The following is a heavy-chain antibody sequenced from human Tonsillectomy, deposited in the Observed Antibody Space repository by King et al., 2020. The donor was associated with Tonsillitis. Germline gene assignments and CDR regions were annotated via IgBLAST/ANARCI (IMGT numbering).Heavy chain of an antibody. J-gene: IGHJ4*02. V-gene: IGHV4-30-4*07. D-gene: IGHD6-19*01. CDR1: GGSISSGGYS. CDR2: IYYSGST. Sequence: VQLQESGPGLVKPSQTLSLTCAVSGGSISSGGYSWSWIRQPPGKGLVWIGYIYYSGSTYYNPSLKSRATISVDTSKNHFSLKLSAVTAADTAVYYCASWDIPVAGTLYWGQGTLVTVSS. CDR3: ASWDIPVAGTLY.